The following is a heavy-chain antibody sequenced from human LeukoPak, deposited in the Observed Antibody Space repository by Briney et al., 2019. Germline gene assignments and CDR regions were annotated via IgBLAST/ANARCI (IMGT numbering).Heavy chain of an antibody. D-gene: IGHD3-3*01. CDR1: GGSISSYY. Sequence: SETLSLTCTVSGGSISSYYWSWIRQPAGKGLEWIGRIYTSGSTNYNPSLKSRVTMSVDTSKNQFSLKLSSVTAADTAVYYCARVNTHYDFWSGAGYYFDFWGQGTLVTVSS. J-gene: IGHJ4*02. CDR2: IYTSGST. V-gene: IGHV4-4*07. CDR3: ARVNTHYDFWSGAGYYFDF.